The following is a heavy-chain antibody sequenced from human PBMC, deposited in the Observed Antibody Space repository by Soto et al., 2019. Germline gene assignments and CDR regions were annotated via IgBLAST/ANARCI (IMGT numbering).Heavy chain of an antibody. CDR2: IWYDGSNK. J-gene: IGHJ2*01. D-gene: IGHD3-10*01. CDR1: GFTFSSYG. V-gene: IGHV3-33*01. Sequence: QVQLVESGGGVVQPGRSLRLSCAASGFTFSSYGMHWVRQAPGKGLEWVAVIWYDGSNKYYADSVKGRFTISRDNSKNTLYLQMNSLRAEDTAVYYCARPAVDYYGSGSYLAPYWYFDLWGRGTLVTVSS. CDR3: ARPAVDYYGSGSYLAPYWYFDL.